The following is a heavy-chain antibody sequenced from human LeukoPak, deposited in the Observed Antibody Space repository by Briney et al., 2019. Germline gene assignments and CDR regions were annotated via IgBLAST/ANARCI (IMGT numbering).Heavy chain of an antibody. Sequence: GGSLRLSCAASGFTFSSYAMSWVRQAPEKGLEWVSAISGSGGSTYYADSVKGPFTISRDNSKNTLYLQLNSLRAEDTAVDYCAKDEGGVGLRFDAFDMWGKGTMVTVSS. J-gene: IGHJ3*02. CDR2: ISGSGGST. CDR3: AKDEGGVGLRFDAFDM. CDR1: GFTFSSYA. V-gene: IGHV3-23*01. D-gene: IGHD1-26*01.